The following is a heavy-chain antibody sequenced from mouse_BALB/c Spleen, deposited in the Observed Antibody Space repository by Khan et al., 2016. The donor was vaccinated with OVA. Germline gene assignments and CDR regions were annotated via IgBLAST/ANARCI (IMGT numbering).Heavy chain of an antibody. CDR2: IGPGSSNA. J-gene: IGHJ4*01. CDR1: GYTFTSYW. CDR3: AREKYYGRGCYAMDD. D-gene: IGHD1-1*01. Sequence: DLVKPGASVKLSCKASGYTFTSYWINWIKQRPGQGLEWIGRIGPGSSNAYYNDMFKGKATLTVDTSSNTAYIQLSSLSSEDSAVYFCAREKYYGRGCYAMDDWGQGASVTVSA. V-gene: IGHV1S41*01.